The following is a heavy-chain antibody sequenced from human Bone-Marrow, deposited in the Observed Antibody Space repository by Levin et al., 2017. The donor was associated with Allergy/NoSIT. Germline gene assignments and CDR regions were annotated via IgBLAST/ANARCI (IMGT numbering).Heavy chain of an antibody. CDR1: GFTFSSYW. CDR3: AREAGVCSGGSCYPYGAFDI. CDR2: IKQDGSEK. D-gene: IGHD2-15*01. Sequence: ASETLSLTCAASGFTFSSYWMSWVRQAPGKGLEWVANIKQDGSEKYYVDSVKGRFTISRDNAKNSLYLQMNSLRAEDTAVYYCAREAGVCSGGSCYPYGAFDIWGQGAMVTVSS. V-gene: IGHV3-7*01. J-gene: IGHJ3*02.